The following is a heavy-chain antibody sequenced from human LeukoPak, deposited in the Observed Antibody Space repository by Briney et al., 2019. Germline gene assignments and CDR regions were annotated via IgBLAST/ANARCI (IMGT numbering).Heavy chain of an antibody. CDR3: ARVGQEWLLEV. CDR1: GGTFSSYA. J-gene: IGHJ4*02. CDR2: IIPIFGTA. V-gene: IGHV1-69*01. Sequence: ASVKVSXKASGGTFSSYAISWVRQAPAQGLEWMGGIIPIFGTANYAQKFQGRVTITADESTSTAYMELSSLRSEDTAVSYCARVGQEWLLEVWGQGTLVTVSS. D-gene: IGHD3-3*01.